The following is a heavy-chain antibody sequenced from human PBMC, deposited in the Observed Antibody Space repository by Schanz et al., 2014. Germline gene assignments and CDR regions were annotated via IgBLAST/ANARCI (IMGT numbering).Heavy chain of an antibody. CDR1: GYTFTSSG. D-gene: IGHD1-1*01. Sequence: QVQLVQSGAEVKKPGASVKVSCKASGYTFTSSGFSWVRQAPGQGLEWMGWINGYNAHTNYAQKFQGRVTMTTDTSTSTVYMELRSLTSDDTAVYFCARDVGRPGHFWYFDLWGRGTLVTVSS. J-gene: IGHJ2*01. CDR3: ARDVGRPGHFWYFDL. CDR2: INGYNAHT. V-gene: IGHV1-18*01.